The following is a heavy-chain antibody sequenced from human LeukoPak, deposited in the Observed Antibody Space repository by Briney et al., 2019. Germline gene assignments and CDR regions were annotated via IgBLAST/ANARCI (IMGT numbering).Heavy chain of an antibody. CDR2: INPSGGST. Sequence: ASVKVSCKASGYTFTSYYMHWVRQAPGQGREWMGIINPSGGSTSYAQKFQGRLTMTRDTSTSTVYMELSSLRSEDTAVYYCARDRVAGSRAFDIWGQGTMVPVSS. J-gene: IGHJ3*02. CDR3: ARDRVAGSRAFDI. V-gene: IGHV1-46*01. CDR1: GYTFTSYY. D-gene: IGHD6-19*01.